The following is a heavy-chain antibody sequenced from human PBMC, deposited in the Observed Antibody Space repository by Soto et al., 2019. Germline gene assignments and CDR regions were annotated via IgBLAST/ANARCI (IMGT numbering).Heavy chain of an antibody. CDR2: SSNSGTYT. CDR3: ARSGDNYNVLDY. J-gene: IGHJ4*02. Sequence: SLRLSCAASGFTFGNYYMSWVRQAPGKGLEWLSYSSNSGTYTKYAGSVKGRFSISRDNAKNSLYLQINSLRGEDTAIYYCARSGDNYNVLDYWGQGTPVTVSS. D-gene: IGHD3-10*02. V-gene: IGHV3-11*06. CDR1: GFTFGNYY.